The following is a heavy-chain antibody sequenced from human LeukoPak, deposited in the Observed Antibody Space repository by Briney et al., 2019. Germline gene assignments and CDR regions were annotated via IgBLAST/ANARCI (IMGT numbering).Heavy chain of an antibody. CDR2: IKQDGSEK. CDR3: ARDRGTVTVYFDY. CDR1: GFTFSSYW. D-gene: IGHD4-17*01. V-gene: IGHV3-7*01. Sequence: GGSLRLSCAASGFTFSSYWMSWVRQAPGKGLEWVANIKQDGSEKYYVDSVKGRFTISRDNAKNSLYLQMNSLRAEDTAVDYCARDRGTVTVYFDYWGQGTLVTVSS. J-gene: IGHJ4*02.